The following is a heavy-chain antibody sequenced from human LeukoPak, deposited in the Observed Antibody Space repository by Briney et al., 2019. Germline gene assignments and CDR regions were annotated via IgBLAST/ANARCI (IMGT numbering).Heavy chain of an antibody. V-gene: IGHV1-24*01. D-gene: IGHD3-3*01. J-gene: IGHJ4*02. CDR3: AREEEWLLSHPHYFDY. Sequence: SVKVSCKVSGYTLTELSMHWVRQAPGKGLEWMGGFDPEDGETIYAQKFQARVTMTRDTSTTTVYMELSSLRSEDTAVYYCAREEEWLLSHPHYFDYWGQGTLVTVPS. CDR2: FDPEDGET. CDR1: GYTLTELS.